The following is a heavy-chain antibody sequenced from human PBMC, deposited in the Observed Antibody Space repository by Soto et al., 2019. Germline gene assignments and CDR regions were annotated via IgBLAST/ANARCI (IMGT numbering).Heavy chain of an antibody. Sequence: ASVKVSCKASGGTFSSYAISWVRQAPGQGLEWMGGIIPIFGTANYAQKFQGRVTITADESTSTAYMELSSLRAEDTAVYYCAREGSITMIVVVITAGYYFDYWGQGTLVTVSS. J-gene: IGHJ4*02. CDR3: AREGSITMIVVVITAGYYFDY. CDR2: IIPIFGTA. V-gene: IGHV1-69*13. CDR1: GGTFSSYA. D-gene: IGHD3-22*01.